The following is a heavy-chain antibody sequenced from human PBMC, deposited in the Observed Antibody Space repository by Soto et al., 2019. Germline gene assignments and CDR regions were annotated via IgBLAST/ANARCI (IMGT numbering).Heavy chain of an antibody. CDR2: LVVGTGNT. CDR1: GFTFRSSA. Sequence: ASVKVSCKTSGFTFRSSAVQWVRQARGQRLEWIGWLVVGTGNTNYAQKYQQRVTISSDRSTNTVSMELSSLTSEDTAVYYCATGAYCSGGSCSDYYYYYYGMDLWGQGTTVTVSS. D-gene: IGHD2-15*01. V-gene: IGHV1-58*01. J-gene: IGHJ6*02. CDR3: ATGAYCSGGSCSDYYYYYYGMDL.